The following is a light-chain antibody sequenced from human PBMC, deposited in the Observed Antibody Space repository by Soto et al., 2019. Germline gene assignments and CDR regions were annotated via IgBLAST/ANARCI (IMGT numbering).Light chain of an antibody. Sequence: DIQMTQFPSNLSTSVGDAVTITCRASQSIQSFLAWYQQKPGKAPKLLIYLASRLESGVPSRFSGSGSGTEFTLTISSLQPDDFAIYFCQQYNSHSFYTFGQGTKLEVK. CDR1: QSIQSF. CDR2: LAS. V-gene: IGKV1-5*03. J-gene: IGKJ2*01. CDR3: QQYNSHSFYT.